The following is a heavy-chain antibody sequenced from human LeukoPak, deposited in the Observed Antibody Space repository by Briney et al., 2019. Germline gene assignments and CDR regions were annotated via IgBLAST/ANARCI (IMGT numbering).Heavy chain of an antibody. CDR1: GFTFSSYA. CDR2: ISGSGDST. D-gene: IGHD3-9*01. Sequence: GGSLRLSCAASGFTFSSYAMSWVRQAPGKGLEWVSAISGSGDSTYYADSVKGRFTISRDNSKNTLYLQMNSLRAEDTAVYYCARSRQKYYDILTGYSQENWFDPWGQGTLVTVSS. V-gene: IGHV3-23*01. J-gene: IGHJ5*02. CDR3: ARSRQKYYDILTGYSQENWFDP.